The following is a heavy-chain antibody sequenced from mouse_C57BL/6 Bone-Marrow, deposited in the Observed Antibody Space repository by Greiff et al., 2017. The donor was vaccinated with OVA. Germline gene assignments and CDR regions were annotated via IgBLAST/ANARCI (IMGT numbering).Heavy chain of an antibody. J-gene: IGHJ2*01. Sequence: EVHLVESGGGLVQPGGSLKLSCAASGFTFSDYGMAWVRQAPRKGPEWVAFISNLAYSIYYADTVTGRFTISRENAKNTLYLEMSSLRSEDTAMYYCARHGGYYPFDYWGQGTTLTVSS. D-gene: IGHD2-3*01. CDR1: GFTFSDYG. CDR3: ARHGGYYPFDY. CDR2: ISNLAYSI. V-gene: IGHV5-15*01.